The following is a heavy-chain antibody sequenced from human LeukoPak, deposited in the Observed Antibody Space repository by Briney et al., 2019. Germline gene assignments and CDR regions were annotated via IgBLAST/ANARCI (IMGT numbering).Heavy chain of an antibody. CDR2: ICTSGST. D-gene: IGHD2-2*01. Sequence: SETLSLTCTVSGGSISSYYWSWIRQPAGKGLEWIGRICTSGSTNYNPSLKSRVTMSVDTSKNQFSLKLSSVTAADTAVYYCARGPCSSTSCPSRGAFDIWGQGTMVTVSS. V-gene: IGHV4-4*07. CDR1: GGSISSYY. J-gene: IGHJ3*02. CDR3: ARGPCSSTSCPSRGAFDI.